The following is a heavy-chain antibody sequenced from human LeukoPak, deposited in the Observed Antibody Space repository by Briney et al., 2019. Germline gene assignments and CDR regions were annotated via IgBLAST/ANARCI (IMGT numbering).Heavy chain of an antibody. D-gene: IGHD1-14*01. CDR1: GFSFTGYS. V-gene: IGHV3-21*05. Sequence: PGGSLRLSCAASGFSFTGYSMTWVRQAPGKGLEWISYISAGSDYIFYADPVKGRFTISRDNAKNSLYLQMNSLRAEDTAVYYCARDREPSAFDYWGQGTLVTVSS. CDR3: ARDREPSAFDY. J-gene: IGHJ4*02. CDR2: ISAGSDYI.